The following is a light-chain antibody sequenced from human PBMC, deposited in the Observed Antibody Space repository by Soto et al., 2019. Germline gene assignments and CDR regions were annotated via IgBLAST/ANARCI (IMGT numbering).Light chain of an antibody. Sequence: QSVRAQPPSASGTPGQGVTMSCSGSSSNIESNTVSWYQQFPGTAPKLLIYNSNQRPSGVPDRFSGSTSGTSASLVISGLQSEDETFYYCAAWDDSLNGVIFGGGTKLTVL. J-gene: IGLJ2*01. CDR3: AAWDDSLNGVI. CDR1: SSNIESNT. CDR2: NSN. V-gene: IGLV1-44*01.